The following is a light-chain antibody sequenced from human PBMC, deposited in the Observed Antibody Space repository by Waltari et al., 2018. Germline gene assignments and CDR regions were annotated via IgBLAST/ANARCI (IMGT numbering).Light chain of an antibody. V-gene: IGKV2D-30*01. CDR3: MQSTHWPWT. J-gene: IGKJ1*01. Sequence: DVVMTQSPLSLPVTLGQPASISCRSSQSLVNSDGNTYLNWFHQRPGPSPRRLIYRVSNWDAGVPDRFSGSGSGTDFTMKISRVEAEDVGIYYCMQSTHWPWTFGQGTKVEIK. CDR2: RVS. CDR1: QSLVNSDGNTY.